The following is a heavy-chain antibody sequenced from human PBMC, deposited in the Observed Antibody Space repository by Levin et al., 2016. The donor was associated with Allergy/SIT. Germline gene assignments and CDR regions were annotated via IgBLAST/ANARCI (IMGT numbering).Heavy chain of an antibody. V-gene: IGHV1-46*01. CDR3: ARGGTERYYYYYMDV. CDR1: GYTFTSYY. D-gene: IGHD3/OR15-3a*01. J-gene: IGHJ6*03. Sequence: ASVKVSCKASGYTFTSYYMHWVRQAPGQGLEWMGIINPSGGSTSYAQKFQGRVTMTRDTSTSTVYMELSSLRSEDTAVYYCARGGTERYYYYYMDVWGKGTTVTVSS. CDR2: INPSGGST.